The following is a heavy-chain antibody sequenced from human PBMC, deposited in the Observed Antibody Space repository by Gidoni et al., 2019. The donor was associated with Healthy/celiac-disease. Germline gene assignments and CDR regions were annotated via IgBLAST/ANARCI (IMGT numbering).Heavy chain of an antibody. J-gene: IGHJ4*02. CDR3: ANSVGGGNSGEDY. CDR2: ISYDGSNK. Sequence: QVQLVESGGGVVQPGRSLRLSCAASGFTFSSYGMHWVRQAPGKGLEWVAVISYDGSNKYYADSVKGRFTISRDNSKNTLYLQMNSLRAEDTAVYYCANSVGGGNSGEDYWGQGTLVTVSS. CDR1: GFTFSSYG. V-gene: IGHV3-30*18. D-gene: IGHD2-21*02.